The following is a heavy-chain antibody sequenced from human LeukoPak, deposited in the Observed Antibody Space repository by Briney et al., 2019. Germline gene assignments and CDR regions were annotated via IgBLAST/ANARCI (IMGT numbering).Heavy chain of an antibody. CDR3: AREASSHGNDY. D-gene: IGHD6-6*01. J-gene: IGHJ4*02. Sequence: ASVKVSCKASGGTFSSYAISWVRQAPGQGLEWMGRIIPILGIANYAQEFQGRVTITADKSTSTAYMELSSLRSEDTAVYYCAREASSHGNDYWGQGTLVTVSS. V-gene: IGHV1-69*04. CDR1: GGTFSSYA. CDR2: IIPILGIA.